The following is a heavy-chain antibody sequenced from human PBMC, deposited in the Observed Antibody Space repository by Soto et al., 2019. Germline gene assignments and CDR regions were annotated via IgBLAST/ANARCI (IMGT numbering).Heavy chain of an antibody. CDR2: ISGSGGST. D-gene: IGHD3-3*01. V-gene: IGHV3-23*01. Sequence: GSLRLSCAASGFTFSSYAMSWVRQAPGKGLEWVSAISGSGGSTYYADSVKGRFTISRDNSKNTLYLQMNSLRAEDTAVYYCAKGGTYYDFWSGFGSYYYGMDVWGQGTTVTVSS. J-gene: IGHJ6*02. CDR1: GFTFSSYA. CDR3: AKGGTYYDFWSGFGSYYYGMDV.